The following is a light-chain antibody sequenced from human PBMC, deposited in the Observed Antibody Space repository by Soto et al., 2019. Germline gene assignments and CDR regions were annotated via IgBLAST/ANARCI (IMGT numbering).Light chain of an antibody. V-gene: IGLV2-23*03. Sequence: QSALTQPASVSGSPGQSITISCTGTSSDVGSYNLVSWYQQHPGKAPKLMIYEGSKRPSGVSSRFSGSKSGNTASLTISGLQAEDEADYYCCSYAGSSTFGVVFGGGTKLTVL. CDR1: SSDVGSYNL. J-gene: IGLJ2*01. CDR2: EGS. CDR3: CSYAGSSTFGVV.